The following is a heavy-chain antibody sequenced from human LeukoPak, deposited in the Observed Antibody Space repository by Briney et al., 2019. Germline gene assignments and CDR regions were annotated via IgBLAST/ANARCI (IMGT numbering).Heavy chain of an antibody. V-gene: IGHV3-30-3*01. CDR1: GFTFSSYA. CDR2: ISYDGSNK. CDR3: AGAAAGQSVLYFDY. D-gene: IGHD6-13*01. Sequence: GGSLRLSCAASGFTFSSYAMHWVRQAPGKGLEWVAVISYDGSNKYYADSVKGQFTISRDNSKNTLYLQMNSLRAEDTAVYYCAGAAAGQSVLYFDYWGQGTLVTVSS. J-gene: IGHJ4*02.